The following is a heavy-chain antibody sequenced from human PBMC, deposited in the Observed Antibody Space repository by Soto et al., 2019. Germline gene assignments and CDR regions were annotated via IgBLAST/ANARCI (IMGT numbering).Heavy chain of an antibody. J-gene: IGHJ4*02. V-gene: IGHV4-4*02. D-gene: IGHD3-22*01. Sequence: QVQLQESGPGLVKPSGTLSLTCAVSGGSISSNNWWSWVRQPPGKGLEWIGEIYHSGSTNYNPSLESRVTILVDKSKNKFSLNLSSVTAADTAVYYCARRTDYYASSGTFDDWGQGTLVTVSS. CDR1: GGSISSNNW. CDR3: ARRTDYYASSGTFDD. CDR2: IYHSGST.